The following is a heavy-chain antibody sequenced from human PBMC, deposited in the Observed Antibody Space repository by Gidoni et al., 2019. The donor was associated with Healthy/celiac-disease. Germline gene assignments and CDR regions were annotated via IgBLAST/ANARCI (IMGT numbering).Heavy chain of an antibody. J-gene: IGHJ6*03. CDR1: GGSISSSNW. V-gene: IGHV4-4*02. CDR3: ARRSIIAVAGPGDYYYYMDV. Sequence: QVQLQESGPGLVQPSGTLSLTCAVSGGSISSSNWWSWVRQPPGKGLEWIGEIYHSGSTNYNPSLKSRVTISVDKSKNQFSLKLSSVTAADTAVYYCARRSIIAVAGPGDYYYYMDVWGKGTTVTVSS. CDR2: IYHSGST. D-gene: IGHD6-19*01.